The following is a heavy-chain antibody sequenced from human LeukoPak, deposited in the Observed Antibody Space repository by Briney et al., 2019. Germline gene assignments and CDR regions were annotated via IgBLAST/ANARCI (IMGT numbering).Heavy chain of an antibody. CDR1: GGSISSYY. CDR2: IYYSGST. CDR3: AIGPRVAVFDY. Sequence: SETPSLTCTVSGGSISSYYWSWIRQPPGKGLEWIGYIYYSGSTNYNPSLKSRVTISVDTSKNQFSLKLSSVTAADTAVYYCAIGPRVAVFDYWGQGTLVTVSS. D-gene: IGHD3-3*01. V-gene: IGHV4-59*08. J-gene: IGHJ4*02.